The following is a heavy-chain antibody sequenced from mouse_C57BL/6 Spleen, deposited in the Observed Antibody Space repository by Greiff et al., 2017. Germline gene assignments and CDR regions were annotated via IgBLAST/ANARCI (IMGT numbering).Heavy chain of an antibody. V-gene: IGHV3-6*01. J-gene: IGHJ2*01. Sequence: DVQLQESGPGLVKPSQSLSLTCSVTGYSITSGYYWNWIRQFPGNKLEWMGYISYDGSNNYNPSLKNRISITRDTSKNQFFLKLNSVTTEDTATYYCAREGSNYFDDWGQGTTLTVSS. CDR1: GYSITSGYY. CDR3: AREGSNYFDD. CDR2: ISYDGSN. D-gene: IGHD1-1*01.